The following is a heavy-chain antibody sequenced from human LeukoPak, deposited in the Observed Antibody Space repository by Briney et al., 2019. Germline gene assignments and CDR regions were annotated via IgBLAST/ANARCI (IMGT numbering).Heavy chain of an antibody. CDR1: DDSIPMYY. D-gene: IGHD2-21*02. Sequence: PSETLSLTCSVSDDSIPMYYWTWIRQPPGKGLEWIGYVDHTGSTNFNPSLNGRVSISSDTTNNLFSLRLSSVTAAATAVYYGARVKGGDGVDVWGKGTTVTISS. CDR2: VDHTGST. J-gene: IGHJ6*04. V-gene: IGHV4-59*01. CDR3: ARVKGGDGVDV.